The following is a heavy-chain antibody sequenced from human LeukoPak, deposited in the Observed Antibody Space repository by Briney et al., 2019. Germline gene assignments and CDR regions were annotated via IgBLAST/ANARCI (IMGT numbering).Heavy chain of an antibody. V-gene: IGHV3-7*03. D-gene: IGHD2-2*01. CDR3: ARVEGGYCSSTSCYADWFDP. CDR2: IKQDGSEK. Sequence: GGSLRLSCAASGFTFSSYWMSWVRQAPGKGLEWVANIKQDGSEKYYVDSVKGRFTISRDNAKNSLYLQMNSLRAEDTAVYYCARVEGGYCSSTSCYADWFDPWGQGTPVTVSS. CDR1: GFTFSSYW. J-gene: IGHJ5*02.